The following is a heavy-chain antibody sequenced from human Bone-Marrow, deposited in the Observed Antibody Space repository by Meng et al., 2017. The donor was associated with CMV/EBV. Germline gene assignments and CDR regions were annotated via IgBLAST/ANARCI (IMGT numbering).Heavy chain of an antibody. CDR2: IYYSGST. D-gene: IGHD2-15*01. CDR1: GGSISSYY. V-gene: IGHV4-59*12. Sequence: GSLRLSCTVSGGSISSYYWSWIRQPPGKGLEWIGYIYYSGSTNYNPSLKSRVTISVDTSKNQFSLKLSSVTAADTAVYYCAREVFSSRANDYWGQGTLVTVSS. CDR3: AREVFSSRANDY. J-gene: IGHJ4*02.